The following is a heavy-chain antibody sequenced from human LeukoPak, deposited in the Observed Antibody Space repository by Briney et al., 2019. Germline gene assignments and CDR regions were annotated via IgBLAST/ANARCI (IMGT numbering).Heavy chain of an antibody. V-gene: IGHV3-30-3*01. Sequence: GGSLRISCAASGFTFSSYAMHWVRQAPGKGLEWVAVISYDGSNKYYADSVKGRFTISRDNSKNTLYLQMNSLRAEDTAVYYCATTSPEGGAFDYWGQGTLVTVSS. D-gene: IGHD1-14*01. CDR2: ISYDGSNK. CDR1: GFTFSSYA. J-gene: IGHJ4*02. CDR3: ATTSPEGGAFDY.